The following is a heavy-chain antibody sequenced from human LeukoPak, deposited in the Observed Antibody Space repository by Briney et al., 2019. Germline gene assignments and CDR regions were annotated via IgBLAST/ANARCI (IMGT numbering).Heavy chain of an antibody. CDR1: GGSISSSSYY. CDR3: AGSYSSSWYRNY. D-gene: IGHD6-13*01. Sequence: SETLSLTCTVSGGSISSSSYYWGWIRQPPGKGLEWIGYIYYSGSTNYNPSLKSRVTISVDTSKNQFSLKLSPVTAADTAVYYCAGSYSSSWYRNYWGQGTLVTVSS. J-gene: IGHJ4*02. V-gene: IGHV4-61*05. CDR2: IYYSGST.